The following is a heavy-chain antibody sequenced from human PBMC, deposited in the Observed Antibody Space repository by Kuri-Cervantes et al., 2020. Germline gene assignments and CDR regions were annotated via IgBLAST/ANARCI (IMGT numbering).Heavy chain of an antibody. CDR1: GGSFSGYY. CDR3: ARGRPTRWFGEYWFDP. J-gene: IGHJ5*02. V-gene: IGHV4-34*01. Sequence: SDTLSLTCAVYGGSFSGYYWSWIRQPPGKGLEWIGEINHRGSTNYNPSLKSRVTISVDTSKNQFSLKLSSVTAADTAVYYCARGRPTRWFGEYWFDPWGQGTLVTVSS. D-gene: IGHD3-10*01. CDR2: INHRGST.